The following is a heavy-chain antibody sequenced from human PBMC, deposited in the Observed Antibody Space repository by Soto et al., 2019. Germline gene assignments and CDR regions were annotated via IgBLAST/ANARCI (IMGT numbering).Heavy chain of an antibody. CDR3: AIRITIFGLLIPPFDP. V-gene: IGHV4-34*02. CDR2: INHTGGT. CDR1: GGSVNGYY. D-gene: IGHD3-3*01. J-gene: IGHJ5*02. Sequence: QDHLQQWGAGLLKPSETLSLTCAVYGGSVNGYYWNWIRQPPGKGLEWIGEINHTGGTHYNPSLKSRVTMSVDTSKNQFSPRLSSVTAADTAIYYCAIRITIFGLLIPPFDPWGQGTQVTVSS.